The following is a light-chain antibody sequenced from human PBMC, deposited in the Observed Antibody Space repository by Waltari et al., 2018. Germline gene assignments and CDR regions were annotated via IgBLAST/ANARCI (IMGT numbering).Light chain of an antibody. CDR3: QQSRQWPRRT. J-gene: IGKJ2*01. CDR2: YAN. Sequence: EIVITQSPVTMSVSPGERVTLACTASESVGTDVAWYRHKPGQPPRLLIYYANARATGVPARISGSGSGTDFTLTISSLEPEDFAFYYCQQSRQWPRRTFGQGTKLEI. CDR1: ESVGTD. V-gene: IGKV3D-15*01.